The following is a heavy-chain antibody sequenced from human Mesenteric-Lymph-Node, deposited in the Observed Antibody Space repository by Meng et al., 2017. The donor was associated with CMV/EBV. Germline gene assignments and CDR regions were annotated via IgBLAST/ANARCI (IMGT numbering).Heavy chain of an antibody. CDR3: ARGEGFCNGGTCYFDY. CDR2: IYSSGST. V-gene: IGHV4-39*07. D-gene: IGHD2-15*01. J-gene: IGHJ4*02. CDR1: GGSISSSTYY. Sequence: SETLSLTCTVSGGSISSSTYYWGWIRQPPGKGLEWLGSIYSSGSTYYNPSLKSRVIISVDTSKNQFSLKLSSVTAADTAVYFCARGEGFCNGGTCYFDYWGQGTLVTVSS.